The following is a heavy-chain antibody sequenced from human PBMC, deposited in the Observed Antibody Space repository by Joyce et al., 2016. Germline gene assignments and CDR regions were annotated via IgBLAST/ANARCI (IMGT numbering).Heavy chain of an antibody. J-gene: IGHJ6*02. CDR3: AKLLYAQYYYGMDV. D-gene: IGHD2/OR15-2a*01. CDR1: ELTFSSYA. V-gene: IGHV3-23*01. CDR2: IGGSGGST. Sequence: EVQVLEAGGGLVQPGGFLRLSCAASELTFSSYAKTWVRQAPGKGLGGVSAIGGSGGSTHYADSVKGRFTISRDNSKNTLYLQMNSLRAEDTAIYYCAKLLYAQYYYGMDVWGQGTTVTVSS.